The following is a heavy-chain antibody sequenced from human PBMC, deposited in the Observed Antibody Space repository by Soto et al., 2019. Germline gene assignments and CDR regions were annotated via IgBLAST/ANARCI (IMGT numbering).Heavy chain of an antibody. Sequence: KTSETLSLTCTVSGGSISSYYWSWIRQPPGKGLEWIGYIYYSGSTNYNPSLKSRVTISVDTSKNQFSLKLSSVTAADTAVYYCAREGFSGYGEVFDYWGQGTLVTVSS. CDR1: GGSISSYY. V-gene: IGHV4-59*01. CDR2: IYYSGST. J-gene: IGHJ4*02. D-gene: IGHD5-12*01. CDR3: AREGFSGYGEVFDY.